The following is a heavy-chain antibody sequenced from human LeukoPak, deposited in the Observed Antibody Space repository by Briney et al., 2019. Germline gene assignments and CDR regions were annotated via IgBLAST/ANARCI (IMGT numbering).Heavy chain of an antibody. J-gene: IGHJ3*01. CDR2: TSGSGGST. CDR1: GFTFSSYA. D-gene: IGHD3-3*01. Sequence: GGSLRLSCAVSGFTFSSYAMAWVRQAPGKGLEWVSGTSGSGGSTYYADSLKGRFIISRDNSNNTVFLQMNSLRAEDTAIYYCAKGTGVGGDDAFDFWGQGTMVTVSS. V-gene: IGHV3-23*01. CDR3: AKGTGVGGDDAFDF.